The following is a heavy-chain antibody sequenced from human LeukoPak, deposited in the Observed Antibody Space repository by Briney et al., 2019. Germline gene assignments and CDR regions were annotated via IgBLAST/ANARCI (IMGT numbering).Heavy chain of an antibody. CDR1: GYSFTTYW. D-gene: IGHD3/OR15-3a*01. V-gene: IGHV5-51*01. CDR2: IYPGDSNT. CDR3: ARHRLQGRSGLPNPFDY. J-gene: IGHJ4*02. Sequence: GESLKISCKGSGYSFTTYWIGWVRQMPGKGLEYMGIIYPGDSNTRYSPSLQGQVTISADKSISTAYLQWSSLKTSDTAMYYCARHRLQGRSGLPNPFDYWGQGTLVTVSS.